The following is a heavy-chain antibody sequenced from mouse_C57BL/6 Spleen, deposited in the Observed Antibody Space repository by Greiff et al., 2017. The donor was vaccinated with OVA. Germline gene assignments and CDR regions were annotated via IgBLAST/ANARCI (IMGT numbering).Heavy chain of an antibody. V-gene: IGHV3-6*01. CDR2: ISYDGSN. CDR1: GYSITSGYY. J-gene: IGHJ1*03. D-gene: IGHD1-1*01. CDR3: ARDYYGSSPGRYFDV. Sequence: EVHLVESGPGLVKPSQSLSLTCSVTGYSITSGYYWNWIRQFPGNKLEWMGYISYDGSNNYNPSLKNRISITRDTSKNQFFLKLNSVTTEDTATYYCARDYYGSSPGRYFDVWGTGTTVTVSS.